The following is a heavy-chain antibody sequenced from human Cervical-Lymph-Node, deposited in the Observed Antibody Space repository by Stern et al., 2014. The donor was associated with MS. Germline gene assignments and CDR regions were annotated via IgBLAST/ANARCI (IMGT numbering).Heavy chain of an antibody. J-gene: IGHJ5*02. CDR2: VYYGGTP. D-gene: IGHD6-19*01. V-gene: IGHV4-39*01. CDR1: GGSISSSSYY. Sequence: QLQLQESGPGLVKPSETLSLTCTVSGGSISSSSYYWAWIRQPPGKGLGGVGIVYYGGTPYYTSSLKSRITVSLDTSKTQFSLSLSSGTAADTAVYYCATVADNWFDPWGQGTLVTVSP. CDR3: ATVADNWFDP.